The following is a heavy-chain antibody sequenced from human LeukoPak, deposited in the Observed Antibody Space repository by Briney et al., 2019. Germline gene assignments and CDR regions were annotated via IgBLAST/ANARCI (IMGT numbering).Heavy chain of an antibody. CDR2: INSDGSST. Sequence: GGSLRLSCEASGFTFSNYAMNWVHQTPGKGLVWVSRINSDGSSTDYADSVKGRFTISRDNAKNTLYLQMNSLRAEDTAVYYCARGFTSGSSNLDYWGQGTLVTVSS. CDR1: GFTFSNYA. V-gene: IGHV3-74*01. J-gene: IGHJ4*02. D-gene: IGHD1-26*01. CDR3: ARGFTSGSSNLDY.